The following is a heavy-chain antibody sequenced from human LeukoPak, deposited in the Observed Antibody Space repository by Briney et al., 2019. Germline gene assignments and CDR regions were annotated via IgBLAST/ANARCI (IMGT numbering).Heavy chain of an antibody. CDR3: ARRGYDSSGYYHNY. CDR1: GGSISSSSYY. Sequence: SETLSLTCTVSGGSISSSSYYWGWTRQPPGKGLEWIGSIYYSGGTYYNPSLKSRVTISVDTSKNQFSLKLSSVTAADTAVYYCARRGYDSSGYYHNYWGQGTLVTVSS. D-gene: IGHD3-22*01. V-gene: IGHV4-39*01. CDR2: IYYSGGT. J-gene: IGHJ4*02.